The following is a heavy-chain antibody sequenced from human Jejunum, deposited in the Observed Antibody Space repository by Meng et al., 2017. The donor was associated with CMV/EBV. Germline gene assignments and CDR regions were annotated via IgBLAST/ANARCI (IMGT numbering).Heavy chain of an antibody. CDR3: ARESGSYYWFDP. CDR2: IYTSGST. J-gene: IGHJ5*02. V-gene: IGHV4-4*07. D-gene: IGHD1-26*01. CDR1: AGPISGYY. Sequence: VLLQESGPGLVKSSGTLSLTCFFSAGPISGYYWSWIRQPAGKGLEWIGRIYTSGSTHYNPSLKSRLTMSVDLAKNQISLKLSSVTAADTAVYYCARESGSYYWFDPWGQGTLVTVSS.